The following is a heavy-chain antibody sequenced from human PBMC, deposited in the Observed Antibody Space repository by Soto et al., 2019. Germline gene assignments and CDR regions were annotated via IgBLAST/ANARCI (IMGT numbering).Heavy chain of an antibody. V-gene: IGHV4-30-4*01. CDR2: IFDSGST. CDR1: GGSISGGVHS. J-gene: IGHJ2*01. D-gene: IGHD2-8*01. Sequence: QVQLQESGPGLVKPSETLSLTGTVSGGSISGGVHSWSWIRQPPAKGLEWIGHIFDSGSTYYNPSPKSRLTISVDTSKNQFSLRLSSVTAADTAVYYCAREIMPLTNDWYFDLWGRGTLVTVSS. CDR3: AREIMPLTNDWYFDL.